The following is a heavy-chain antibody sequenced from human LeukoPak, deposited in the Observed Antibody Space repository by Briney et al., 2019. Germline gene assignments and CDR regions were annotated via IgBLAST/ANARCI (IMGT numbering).Heavy chain of an antibody. CDR2: ISSSSSYI. CDR1: GFTFSSYS. Sequence: GGSLRLSCAASGFTFSSYSMNWVRQAPGKGLEWVSSISSSSSYIYYADSVKGRFTISRDNAKNSLYLQMNSLRAEDTAVYYCAREGVSGIAVAGTTYSYYYIDVWGKGTTVTVSS. V-gene: IGHV3-21*01. CDR3: AREGVSGIAVAGTTYSYYYIDV. D-gene: IGHD6-19*01. J-gene: IGHJ6*03.